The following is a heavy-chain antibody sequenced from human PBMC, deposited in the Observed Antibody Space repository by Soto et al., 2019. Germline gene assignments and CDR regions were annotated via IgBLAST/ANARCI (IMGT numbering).Heavy chain of an antibody. V-gene: IGHV1-18*01. Sequence: ASVKVSCKTSGYSFTTYGISWVRQAPGQGLEWMGWISAYNGNTNYAQKLQDRVTMTTDTSTSTAYMELRSLRSDDTAVYYCARDRALELGDYWGQGTLVTVSS. CDR3: ARDRALELGDY. D-gene: IGHD1-26*01. CDR1: GYSFTTYG. CDR2: ISAYNGNT. J-gene: IGHJ4*02.